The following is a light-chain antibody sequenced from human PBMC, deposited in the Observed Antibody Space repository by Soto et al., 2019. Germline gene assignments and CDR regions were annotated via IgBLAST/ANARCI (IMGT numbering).Light chain of an antibody. Sequence: DIQMTQSPSTLSASIGDRVTISCRASQSISNWLAWYQQKPGKAPKLLISQASNLESGVPSRFSGSGSGTEFTLTISSLQLDDFATFYCQQYETYSTFGKGTKV. CDR1: QSISNW. J-gene: IGKJ1*01. CDR2: QAS. CDR3: QQYETYST. V-gene: IGKV1-5*03.